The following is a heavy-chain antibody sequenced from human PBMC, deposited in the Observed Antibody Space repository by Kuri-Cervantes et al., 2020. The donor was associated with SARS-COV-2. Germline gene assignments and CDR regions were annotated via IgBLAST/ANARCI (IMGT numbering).Heavy chain of an antibody. V-gene: IGHV4-34*01. CDR1: GGSFSGYS. J-gene: IGHJ4*02. CDR3: ARGATDISLVLVVMTGAAHYFDR. D-gene: IGHD3-22*01. Sequence: GSLRLSCAVYGGSFSGYSWTWIRQSPGKGLEWIGEINQSGSTNYNPSLKSRVTISPDTSKNQFSLKLSSVTAADTAVYYCARGATDISLVLVVMTGAAHYFDRWGRGTLVTVSS. CDR2: INQSGST.